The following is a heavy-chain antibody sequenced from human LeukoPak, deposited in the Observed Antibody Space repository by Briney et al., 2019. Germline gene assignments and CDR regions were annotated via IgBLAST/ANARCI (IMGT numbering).Heavy chain of an antibody. CDR2: IYPDDSNT. CDR3: ARQGAAGKFYYYYMDV. J-gene: IGHJ6*03. Sequence: GESLKISCQGSGYNFPIYWIGWVRQMPGQGLEWMGIIYPDDSNTIYGPSFQGQVTISADKSINTAYLEWSSLKASDTAIYYCARQGAAGKFYYYYMDVWGKGTTVTVSS. V-gene: IGHV5-51*01. D-gene: IGHD6-13*01. CDR1: GYNFPIYW.